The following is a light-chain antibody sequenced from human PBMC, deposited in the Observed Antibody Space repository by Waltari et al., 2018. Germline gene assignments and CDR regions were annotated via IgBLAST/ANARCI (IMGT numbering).Light chain of an antibody. CDR2: AAS. Sequence: AIQMIQSSSSLSASVGDRTTITCRASQDIRNDVGWYQQKPGEAPKLLIYAASILQSGVPSNLSGSGSGTDFTLTLSSLQPEDFATYYCLQEYNYPRTFGQGTKVEIK. V-gene: IGKV1-6*01. CDR3: LQEYNYPRT. CDR1: QDIRND. J-gene: IGKJ1*01.